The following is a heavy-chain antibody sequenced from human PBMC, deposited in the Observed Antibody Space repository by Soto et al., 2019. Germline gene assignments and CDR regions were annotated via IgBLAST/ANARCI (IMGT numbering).Heavy chain of an antibody. D-gene: IGHD5-12*01. CDR1: GYTFTSYY. V-gene: IGHV1-46*01. J-gene: IGHJ4*02. CDR3: ARVSAMRDGYANFDY. CDR2: INPSGGST. Sequence: ASVKVSCKASGYTFTSYYMHWVQQAPGQGLEWMGIINPSGGSTSYAQKFQGRVTMTRDTSTSTVYMELSSLRSEDTAVYYCARVSAMRDGYANFDYWGQGTLVTVSS.